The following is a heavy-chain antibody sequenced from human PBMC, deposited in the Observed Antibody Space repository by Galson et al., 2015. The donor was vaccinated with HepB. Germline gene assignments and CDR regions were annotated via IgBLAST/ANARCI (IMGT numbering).Heavy chain of an antibody. Sequence: SLRLSCAASGFTFSSYAMHWVRQAPGKGLEWVAVISYDGSNKYYADSVKGRFTISRDNSKNTLYLQMNSLRAEDTAVYYCARGGEDFWSGYSPSHWGQGTLVTVSS. V-gene: IGHV3-30-3*01. J-gene: IGHJ4*02. CDR2: ISYDGSNK. D-gene: IGHD3-3*01. CDR3: ARGGEDFWSGYSPSH. CDR1: GFTFSSYA.